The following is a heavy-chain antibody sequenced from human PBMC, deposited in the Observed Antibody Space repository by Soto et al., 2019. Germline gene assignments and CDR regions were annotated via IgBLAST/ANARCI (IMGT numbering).Heavy chain of an antibody. J-gene: IGHJ5*02. CDR1: GYTFTNYG. V-gene: IGHV1-18*04. D-gene: IGHD4-17*01. CDR2: ISAYNGNT. CDR3: ARVTTPTYRDSDKNNWFDH. Sequence: ASVKVSCKTSGYTFTNYGINWVRQAPGQGLEWMGWISAYNGNTNYAQKLQGRVTMTTDTSTSTAYMELRSLRSDDTAVYYCARVTTPTYRDSDKNNWFDHWAQGTLVTVSS.